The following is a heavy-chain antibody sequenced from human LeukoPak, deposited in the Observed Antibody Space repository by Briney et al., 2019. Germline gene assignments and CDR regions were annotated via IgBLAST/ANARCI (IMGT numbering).Heavy chain of an antibody. CDR2: ISWNSGSI. CDR3: AKDMSGVADDAFDI. D-gene: IGHD3-3*01. Sequence: PGGSLRLSCAASGFTFDDYAMHWVRQAPGKGLEWVSGISWNSGSIGYADSVKGRFTISRDNAKNSPYLQMNSLRAEDMALYYCAKDMSGVADDAFDIWGQGTMVTVSS. V-gene: IGHV3-9*03. CDR1: GFTFDDYA. J-gene: IGHJ3*02.